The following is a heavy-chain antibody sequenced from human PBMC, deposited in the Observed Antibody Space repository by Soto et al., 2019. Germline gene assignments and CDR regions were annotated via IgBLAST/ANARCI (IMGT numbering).Heavy chain of an antibody. CDR3: ARELERVFDY. J-gene: IGHJ4*02. Sequence: VQLVESGGGVVQPGTSLRHSCAASGFTFGSYAMHWVRQAPGKGLEWVAVIAYDGRNKYYADSVKGRFTISRDNSKNTLYLQMNSLRIEDTAVYYCARELERVFDYWGQGTLVTVSS. V-gene: IGHV3-30*04. D-gene: IGHD1-1*01. CDR2: IAYDGRNK. CDR1: GFTFGSYA.